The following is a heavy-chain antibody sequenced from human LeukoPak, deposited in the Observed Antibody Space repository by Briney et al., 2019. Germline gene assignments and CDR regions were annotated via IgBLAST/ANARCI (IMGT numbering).Heavy chain of an antibody. CDR3: AKDDDGRHLGVDH. CDR2: ISSSSSYI. V-gene: IGHV3-21*01. J-gene: IGHJ4*02. Sequence: GGSLTLSCAASGFTFSSYSMNWVRQAPGQGLEWVSSISSSSSYIYYADSVKARFTISRDNAKNSLYLQMNSLRAEDTAVYYCAKDDDGRHLGVDHWGQGTVVTVSS. D-gene: IGHD5-24*01. CDR1: GFTFSSYS.